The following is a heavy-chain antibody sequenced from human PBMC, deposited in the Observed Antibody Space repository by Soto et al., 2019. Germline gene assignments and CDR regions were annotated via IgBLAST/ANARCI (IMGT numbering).Heavy chain of an antibody. CDR1: GFTFSGSA. J-gene: IGHJ3*02. D-gene: IGHD3-16*01. CDR3: TRWEFGATHAFDI. CDR2: IRTRADNYPT. V-gene: IGHV3-73*01. Sequence: EVQLVESGGGLVQPGESLKLSCAASGFTFSGSAIHWVRQASGKGLEWVGRIRTRADNYPTSYAASMKGRFTISRDDSKNMAYRQMNSLTPKDMAVYYCTRWEFGATHAFDIWGQGTMVTVSS.